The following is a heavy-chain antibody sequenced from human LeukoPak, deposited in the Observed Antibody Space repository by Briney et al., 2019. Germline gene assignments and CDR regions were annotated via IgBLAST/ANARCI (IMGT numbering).Heavy chain of an antibody. Sequence: SQTLSLTCTVSGGSISSGGYYWSWIRQHPGKGLEWIGCIYYSGTTYYHPSLTSRVAISVDASKNQFSLKLSSVTAADTAVYYCARSGTVTTWNYWGQGTLVTVSS. CDR2: IYYSGTT. CDR3: ARSGTVTTWNY. V-gene: IGHV4-31*03. J-gene: IGHJ4*02. CDR1: GGSISSGGYY. D-gene: IGHD4-17*01.